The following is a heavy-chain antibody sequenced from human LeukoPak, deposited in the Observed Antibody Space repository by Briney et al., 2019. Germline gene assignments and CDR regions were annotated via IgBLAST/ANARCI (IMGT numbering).Heavy chain of an antibody. Sequence: ASVKVSCKASGYTFNRYAMHWVRQASGQRLEWMGWINAGNGNTKYSQKFQGRVTITRDTSASTAYMELSSLRSEDTAVYYCARLAAAGSPDYWGQGTLVTVSS. CDR2: INAGNGNT. J-gene: IGHJ4*02. CDR1: GYTFNRYA. V-gene: IGHV1-3*01. CDR3: ARLAAAGSPDY. D-gene: IGHD6-13*01.